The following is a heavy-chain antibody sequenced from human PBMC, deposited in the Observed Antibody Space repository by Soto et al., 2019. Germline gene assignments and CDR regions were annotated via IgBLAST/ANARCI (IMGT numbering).Heavy chain of an antibody. J-gene: IGHJ4*02. CDR3: AKDSDGSAPLY. Sequence: QVQLVESGGGVVQPGRSLRLSCAASGFTFSSYGMHWVRQAPGKGLEWVAVISYDGSNKYYADSVKGRFTISRDNSKNTLYLQMNSQRAEDTAVYYCAKDSDGSAPLYWGQGTLVTVSS. CDR2: ISYDGSNK. CDR1: GFTFSSYG. D-gene: IGHD3-10*01. V-gene: IGHV3-30*18.